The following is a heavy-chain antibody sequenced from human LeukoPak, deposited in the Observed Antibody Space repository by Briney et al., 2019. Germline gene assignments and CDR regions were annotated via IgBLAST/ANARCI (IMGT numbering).Heavy chain of an antibody. CDR3: ARGKLRYFDWLLLTSYYMDV. J-gene: IGHJ6*03. V-gene: IGHV3-23*01. CDR1: GFTFSSYA. Sequence: GGSLRLSCAASGFTFSSYAMSWVRQAPGKGLEWVSAISGSGGSTYYADSVKGRFTISRDNSKNTLYLQMNSLRAEDTAVYYCARGKLRYFDWLLLTSYYMDVWGKGTTVTISS. D-gene: IGHD3-9*01. CDR2: ISGSGGST.